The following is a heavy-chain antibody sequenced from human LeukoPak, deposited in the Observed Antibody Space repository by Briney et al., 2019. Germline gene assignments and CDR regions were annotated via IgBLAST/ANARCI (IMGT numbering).Heavy chain of an antibody. CDR1: GFSFSMSA. CDR3: ARGRAGVAAAGFDY. D-gene: IGHD6-13*01. Sequence: PGRSLRLSCATSGFSFSMSAMHWVRLAPGKGLEWVAGISFDGANNFSGDSVKGRFSISRDNSKNSLYLQMNSLGLDDTAVYFCARGRAGVAAAGFDYWGQGTLVTVSS. J-gene: IGHJ4*02. CDR2: ISFDGANN. V-gene: IGHV3-30*04.